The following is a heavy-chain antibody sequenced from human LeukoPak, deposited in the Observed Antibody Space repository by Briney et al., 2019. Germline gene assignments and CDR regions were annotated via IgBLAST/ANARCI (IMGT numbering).Heavy chain of an antibody. CDR3: ARAKIPWELLTGGAFDI. CDR1: GYTFTDSY. CDR2: ISAYNGNT. J-gene: IGHJ3*02. V-gene: IGHV1-18*04. D-gene: IGHD1-26*01. Sequence: ASVKVSCKASGYTFTDSYIHWVRQAPGQGLEWLGWISAYNGNTNYAQKLQGRVTMTTDTSTSTAYMELRSLRSDDTAVYYCARAKIPWELLTGGAFDIWGQGTMVTVSS.